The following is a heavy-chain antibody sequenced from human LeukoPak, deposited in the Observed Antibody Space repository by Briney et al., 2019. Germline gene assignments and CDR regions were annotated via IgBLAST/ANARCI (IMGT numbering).Heavy chain of an antibody. V-gene: IGHV4-34*01. D-gene: IGHD3-10*01. CDR1: GGSFSGYY. Sequence: PSETLSLTCAVYGGSFSGYYWSWIRQPPGKGLEWIGEINHSGSTNYNPSLKSRVTISVDTSKNQFSLKLSSVTAADTAVYSCARGKYGSGPSYYMDVWGKGTTVTVSS. CDR2: INHSGST. CDR3: ARGKYGSGPSYYMDV. J-gene: IGHJ6*03.